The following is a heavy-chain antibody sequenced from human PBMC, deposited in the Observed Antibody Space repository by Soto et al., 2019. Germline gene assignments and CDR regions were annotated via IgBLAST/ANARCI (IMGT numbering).Heavy chain of an antibody. D-gene: IGHD3-10*01. CDR2: IYHSGST. Sequence: QVQLQESGPGLVKPSGTLSLTCAVSGGSISSSNWWSWVRQPPGKGLEWIGEIYHSGSTNYNPSLKSSVNIAVDTTKNQFSLKLSSVTAADTAVYYCATTYYYGSGSYYHWYWGQGTLVTVSS. V-gene: IGHV4-4*02. CDR1: GGSISSSNW. J-gene: IGHJ4*02. CDR3: ATTYYYGSGSYYHWY.